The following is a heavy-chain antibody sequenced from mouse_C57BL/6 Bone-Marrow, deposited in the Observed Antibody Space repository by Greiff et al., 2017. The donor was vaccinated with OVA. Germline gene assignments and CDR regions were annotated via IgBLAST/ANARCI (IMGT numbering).Heavy chain of an antibody. V-gene: IGHV1-81*01. Sequence: QVQLQQSGAELARPGASVKLSCKASGYTFTSYGISWVKQRPGQGLEWIGEIYPRSGNTYYNEKFKGKATLTADKSSSTAYMELRSLTSEDSAVYFCARDLGNLFANWGQGTLVTVSA. D-gene: IGHD4-1*01. CDR2: IYPRSGNT. CDR1: GYTFTSYG. CDR3: ARDLGNLFAN. J-gene: IGHJ3*01.